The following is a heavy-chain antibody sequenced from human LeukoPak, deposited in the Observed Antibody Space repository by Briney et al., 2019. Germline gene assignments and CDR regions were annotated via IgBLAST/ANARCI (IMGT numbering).Heavy chain of an antibody. J-gene: IGHJ4*02. Sequence: GGSLRLSCAASGFTFSSYSMSWVRQAPGKGLEWVSAISGSGGSTYYADSVKGRFTISRDNSKNTLYLQMNSLRAEDTAVYYCAKDWDYDSSGYYDYWGQGTLVTVSS. CDR2: ISGSGGST. D-gene: IGHD3-22*01. V-gene: IGHV3-23*01. CDR1: GFTFSSYS. CDR3: AKDWDYDSSGYYDY.